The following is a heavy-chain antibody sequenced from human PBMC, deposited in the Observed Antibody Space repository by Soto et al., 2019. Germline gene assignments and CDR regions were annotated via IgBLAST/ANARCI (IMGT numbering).Heavy chain of an antibody. Sequence: PSETLSLTCTVSGGSISSGDYYWSWIRQPPGKGLEWIGYIYYSGSTYYNPSPKSRVTISVDTSKNQFSLKLSSVTAADTAVYYCARDKYYYDSSGYYAPYGMDVWGQGTTVTVSS. V-gene: IGHV4-30-4*01. CDR2: IYYSGST. J-gene: IGHJ6*02. CDR3: ARDKYYYDSSGYYAPYGMDV. D-gene: IGHD3-22*01. CDR1: GGSISSGDYY.